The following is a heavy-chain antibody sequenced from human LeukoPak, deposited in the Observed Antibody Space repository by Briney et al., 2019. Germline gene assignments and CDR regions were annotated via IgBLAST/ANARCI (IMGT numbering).Heavy chain of an antibody. Sequence: SETLSLTCAVDGGSFSGYYWSWIRQPPGKGLEWIGEINHSGSTNYNPSLKSRVTISVDTSKNQFSLKLSSVTAADTAVYYCARGLWTTVTTPFDYWGQGTLVTVSS. V-gene: IGHV4-34*01. CDR2: INHSGST. CDR1: GGSFSGYY. J-gene: IGHJ4*02. CDR3: ARGLWTTVTTPFDY. D-gene: IGHD4-17*01.